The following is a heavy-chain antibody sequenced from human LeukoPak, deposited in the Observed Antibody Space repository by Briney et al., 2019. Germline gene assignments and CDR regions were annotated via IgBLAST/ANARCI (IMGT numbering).Heavy chain of an antibody. Sequence: SQTLSLTCTVSRGSINSATYYWSWIRQHPGKGLEWIGYIYYTGSTFYNPSLKSRVTMSVDTSKNQFSLRLSSVTAADTAVYYCARVTMIVVPQDAFDIWGQGTMVTVSS. CDR1: RGSINSATYY. D-gene: IGHD3-22*01. CDR2: IYYTGST. CDR3: ARVTMIVVPQDAFDI. J-gene: IGHJ3*02. V-gene: IGHV4-31*03.